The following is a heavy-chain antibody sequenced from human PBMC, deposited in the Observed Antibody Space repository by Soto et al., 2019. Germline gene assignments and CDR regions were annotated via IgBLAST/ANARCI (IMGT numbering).Heavy chain of an antibody. CDR3: HASGVYN. CDR1: GFTFSNAW. D-gene: IGHD2-15*01. J-gene: IGHJ4*02. V-gene: IGHV3-15*01. CDR2: INSKTDGETA. Sequence: TGGSLRLSWTASGFTFSNAWMSWVRQAPGKGLAWVGRINSKTDGETAEYAAPVKGRFIISRDDSKNTLSLQMNSLKTEDSGIYYCHASGVYNWGQGTRVTVSS.